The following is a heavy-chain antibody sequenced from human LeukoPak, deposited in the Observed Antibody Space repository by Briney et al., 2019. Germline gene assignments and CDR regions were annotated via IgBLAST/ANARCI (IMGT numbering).Heavy chain of an antibody. CDR1: KFTFSNYW. D-gene: IGHD5-12*01. CDR2: INQDGSEK. J-gene: IGHJ5*02. V-gene: IGHV3-7*01. Sequence: GGSLRLSCAASKFTFSNYWMTWVRQAPGKGLEWVANINQDGSEKYYVDSVKGRFTISRDNDKNSLYLQMNSLGAEDTAVYYCARDLGTTGYDILDPWGQGTLVTVSS. CDR3: ARDLGTTGYDILDP.